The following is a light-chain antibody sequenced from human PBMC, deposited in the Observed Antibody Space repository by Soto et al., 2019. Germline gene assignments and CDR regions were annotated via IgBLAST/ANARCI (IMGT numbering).Light chain of an antibody. CDR3: QQRGD. Sequence: DIQMTQSPSSLSASVGDRVTITCQASQDISNYLNWYQQKPGKAPKLLIYHASNLETGVPSRFSGSGSGTEFSLNIGNLRAEDFYVYYCQQRGDFGEGTRLEIK. J-gene: IGKJ5*01. CDR2: HAS. CDR1: QDISNY. V-gene: IGKV1-33*01.